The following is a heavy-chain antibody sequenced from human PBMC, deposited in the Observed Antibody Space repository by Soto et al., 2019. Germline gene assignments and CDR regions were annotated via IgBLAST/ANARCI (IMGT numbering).Heavy chain of an antibody. J-gene: IGHJ5*02. V-gene: IGHV1-69*06. CDR1: VGTFSTYA. CDR3: ALGSDYLFDP. Sequence: QIQLVQSGAEVKKPGSSVKVSCKASVGTFSTYAISWVRQAPGQGLEWMGGIIPMSGRTTYAQKFQDRVTITADKSTTTAYMELSSLRSEDTAVYYCALGSDYLFDPWGRGTLVTVSS. CDR2: IIPMSGRT. D-gene: IGHD4-17*01.